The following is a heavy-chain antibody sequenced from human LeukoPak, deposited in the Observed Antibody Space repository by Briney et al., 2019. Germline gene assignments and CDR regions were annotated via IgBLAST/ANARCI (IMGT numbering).Heavy chain of an antibody. CDR1: GFTLSSYA. D-gene: IGHD5-24*01. Sequence: GGSLRLSCGASGFTLSSYAVSWVRQAPGKGLEWVSTIDNSGDSTYYADSVKGRFTSSRDSPKNTLYLQMNSLRAEDTAVYYCAKVALEMATIDAFDIWGQGTMVTVSS. J-gene: IGHJ3*02. V-gene: IGHV3-23*01. CDR3: AKVALEMATIDAFDI. CDR2: IDNSGDST.